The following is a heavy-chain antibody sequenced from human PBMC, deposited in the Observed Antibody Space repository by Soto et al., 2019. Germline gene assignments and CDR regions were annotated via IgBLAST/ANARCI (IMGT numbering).Heavy chain of an antibody. CDR2: IYYSGST. Sequence: SETLSLTCTVSGGSISSGDYSWGWFRQPPGKGLEWIGYIYYSGSTYYNPSLKSRVTISVDTSKNQFSLKLSSVTAADTAVYYCAEIRFENWFDPWGQGTVVTVSS. CDR1: GGSISSGDYS. J-gene: IGHJ5*02. D-gene: IGHD3-3*01. V-gene: IGHV4-39*01. CDR3: AEIRFENWFDP.